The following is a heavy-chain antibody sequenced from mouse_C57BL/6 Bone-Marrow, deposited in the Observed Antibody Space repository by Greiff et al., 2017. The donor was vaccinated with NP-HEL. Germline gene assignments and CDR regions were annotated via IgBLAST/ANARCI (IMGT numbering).Heavy chain of an antibody. CDR2: IDPANGNT. V-gene: IGHV14-3*01. CDR1: GFNIKNTY. CDR3: ALYYGSSLYYFDY. Sequence: EVQLQQSVAELVRPGASVKLSCTASGFNIKNTYMHWVKQRPEQGLEWIGRIDPANGNTKYAPKFQGKATITADTSSNTAYLQLSSLPSEDTAIYYCALYYGSSLYYFDYWGQGTTLTVSS. J-gene: IGHJ2*01. D-gene: IGHD1-1*01.